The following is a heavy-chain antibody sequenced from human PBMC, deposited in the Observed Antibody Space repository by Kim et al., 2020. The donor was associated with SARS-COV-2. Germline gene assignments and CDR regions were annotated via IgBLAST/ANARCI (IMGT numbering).Heavy chain of an antibody. CDR2: INSDGSST. V-gene: IGHV3-74*01. J-gene: IGHJ6*02. Sequence: GGSLRLSCAASGFTFSSYWMHWVRQAPGKGLVWVSRINSDGSSTSYADSVKGRFTISRDNAKNTLYLQMNSLRAEDTAVYYCARALPTRDGYNYLLLYYYYYGMDVWGQGTTVTVSS. CDR3: ARALPTRDGYNYLLLYYYYYGMDV. CDR1: GFTFSSYW. D-gene: IGHD5-12*01.